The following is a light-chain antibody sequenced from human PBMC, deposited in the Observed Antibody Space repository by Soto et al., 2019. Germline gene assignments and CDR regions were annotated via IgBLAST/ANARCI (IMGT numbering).Light chain of an antibody. J-gene: IGKJ1*01. V-gene: IGKV1-5*01. Sequence: IKMTQSPSTLSASLGDRVTITCRASQSISSWLAWYQQKPGKAPKLLIYAASSLESGVPSRFSGSGSGTEFTLTITSLQPDDFATYYCQQYNSYPCTFGQGTKVDI. CDR2: AAS. CDR3: QQYNSYPCT. CDR1: QSISSW.